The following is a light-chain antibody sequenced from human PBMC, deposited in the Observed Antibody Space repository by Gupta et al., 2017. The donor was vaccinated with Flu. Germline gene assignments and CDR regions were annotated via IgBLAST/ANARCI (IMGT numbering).Light chain of an antibody. V-gene: IGKV3-15*01. CDR3: QQYNKWPPWT. CDR2: DAS. Sequence: EIVMTQSPATLSLSPGDRATLFCRASQSVNNGLAWYQQKPGQAPRLLIYDASTRATGISARFSGSGSGTEFTLTISSLQSEDFAVYYCQQYNKWPPWTFGHGTKVEV. CDR1: QSVNNG. J-gene: IGKJ1*01.